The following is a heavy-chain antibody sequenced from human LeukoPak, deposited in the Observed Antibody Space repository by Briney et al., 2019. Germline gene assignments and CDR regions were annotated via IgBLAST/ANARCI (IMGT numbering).Heavy chain of an antibody. V-gene: IGHV1-8*01. Sequence: GASVKVSCKASGYTFTSYDINWVRQATGQGLEWMGWMNPNSGNTGYAQKFQGRVTMTRNTSISTAYMELSSLRSEDTAVYYCARGFPGIAAAGTDYWGQGTLVTVSS. D-gene: IGHD6-13*01. CDR1: GYTFTSYD. CDR3: ARGFPGIAAAGTDY. CDR2: MNPNSGNT. J-gene: IGHJ4*02.